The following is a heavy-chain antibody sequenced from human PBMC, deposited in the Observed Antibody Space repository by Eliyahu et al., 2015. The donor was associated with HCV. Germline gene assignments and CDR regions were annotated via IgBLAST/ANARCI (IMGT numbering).Heavy chain of an antibody. CDR1: GFSLSTSGMC. V-gene: IGHV2-70*15. D-gene: IGHD5-24*01. J-gene: IGHJ4*02. CDR3: ARVEMATFHFDY. Sequence: QVTLRESGPALVKPTQTLTLTCTFSGFSLSTSGMCVSWIRQPPGKALEWLARIDWDDDKYYSTSLKTRLTISKDTSKNQVVLTMTNMDPVDTATYYCARVEMATFHFDYWGQGTLVTVSS. CDR2: IDWDDDK.